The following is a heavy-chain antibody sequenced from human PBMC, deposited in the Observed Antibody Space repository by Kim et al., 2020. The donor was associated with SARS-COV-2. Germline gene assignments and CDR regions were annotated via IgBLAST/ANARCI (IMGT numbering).Heavy chain of an antibody. V-gene: IGHV3-64*01. Sequence: VKGRFIISRDNSKNTLYLQMGSLRVEDMAVYYCARGALVRGLMSFGMDVWGQGTTVSVSS. CDR3: ARGALVRGLMSFGMDV. D-gene: IGHD3-10*01. J-gene: IGHJ6*02.